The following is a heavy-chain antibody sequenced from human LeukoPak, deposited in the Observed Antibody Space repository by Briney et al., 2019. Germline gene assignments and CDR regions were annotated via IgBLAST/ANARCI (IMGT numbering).Heavy chain of an antibody. CDR2: IYTSGST. V-gene: IGHV4-4*07. Sequence: SETLSLTCTVSGGSIRNYYWSWIRQSAGKGLEWIGRIYTSGSTNYNPSLKSRVSMSVDTSKNQFSLRLRSVTAADTAVYYCARESGYYYDTSGYTFDYWGQGILVTVSS. D-gene: IGHD3-22*01. CDR1: GGSIRNYY. J-gene: IGHJ4*02. CDR3: ARESGYYYDTSGYTFDY.